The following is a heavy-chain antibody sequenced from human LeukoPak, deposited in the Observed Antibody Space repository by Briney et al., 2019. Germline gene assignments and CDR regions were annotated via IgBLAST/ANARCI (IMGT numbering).Heavy chain of an antibody. J-gene: IGHJ4*02. CDR2: INPNSGGT. Sequence: ASVKVSCKASGYTFTGYYMHWVRQAPGQGLEWMGWINPNSGGTNYAQKFRGRVTMTRDTSISTAYMELSRLRSDDTAVYYCARVHTRYCSGGSCYNYWGQGTLVTVSS. CDR1: GYTFTGYY. V-gene: IGHV1-2*02. D-gene: IGHD2-15*01. CDR3: ARVHTRYCSGGSCYNY.